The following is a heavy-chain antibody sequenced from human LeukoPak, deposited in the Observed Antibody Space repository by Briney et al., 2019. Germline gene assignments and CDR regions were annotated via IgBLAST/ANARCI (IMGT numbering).Heavy chain of an antibody. CDR2: ISYDGSNK. V-gene: IGHV3-30*18. CDR3: AKVGWDYYDSSGYYSGGTDY. CDR1: GFTFSSYG. Sequence: GGSLRLSCAASGFTFSSYGMHWVRQAPGKGLEWVAVISYDGSNKYYADSVKGRFTISRDNSKNTLYLQMNSLRAEDTAVYYCAKVGWDYYDSSGYYSGGTDYWGQGTLVTVSS. J-gene: IGHJ4*02. D-gene: IGHD3-22*01.